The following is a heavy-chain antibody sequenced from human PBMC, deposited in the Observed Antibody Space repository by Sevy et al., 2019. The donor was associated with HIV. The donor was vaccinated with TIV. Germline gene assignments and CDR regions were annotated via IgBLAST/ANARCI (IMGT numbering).Heavy chain of an antibody. CDR3: ARDFSDCSSTSCYEYFDY. Sequence: SETLSLTCAVSGYSISSGYYWGWLRQPPGKGLEWIGSIYHSGSTYYNPSLKSRVTISVDTSKNQFSLKLSSVTAADTAVYYCARDFSDCSSTSCYEYFDYWGQGTLVTVSS. V-gene: IGHV4-38-2*02. D-gene: IGHD2-2*01. CDR1: GYSISSGYY. J-gene: IGHJ4*02. CDR2: IYHSGST.